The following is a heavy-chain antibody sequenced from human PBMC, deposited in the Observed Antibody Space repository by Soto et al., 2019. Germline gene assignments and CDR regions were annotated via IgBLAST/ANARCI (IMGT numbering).Heavy chain of an antibody. CDR1: GFTFSSYG. CDR3: TEGVVVITSYFQH. CDR2: ISYDESNK. J-gene: IGHJ1*01. D-gene: IGHD3-22*01. V-gene: IGHV3-30*18. Sequence: QVQLVESGGGVVQPGRSLRLSCAASGFTFSSYGMHWVRQAPGKGLEWVAVISYDESNKYYADSVKGRFTISRDNSKNTLLAQMNRLGAGDTAGYYCTEGVVVITSYFQHWGQGTLVTVSS.